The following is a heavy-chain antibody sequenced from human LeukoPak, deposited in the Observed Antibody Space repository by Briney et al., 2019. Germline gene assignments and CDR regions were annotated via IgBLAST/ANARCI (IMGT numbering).Heavy chain of an antibody. J-gene: IGHJ4*02. V-gene: IGHV3-11*01. CDR3: ASGIAGTSGDY. CDR2: ITSSGTAI. D-gene: IGHD1-20*01. Sequence: GGSLRLSCSASGFSFSDYYMSWIRQAPGKGLEWISYITSSGTAIYYADSVRGRFTISRDNVKNSLYLQMDSLRDEDTAVYYCASGIAGTSGDYWGQGTLVSVSS. CDR1: GFSFSDYY.